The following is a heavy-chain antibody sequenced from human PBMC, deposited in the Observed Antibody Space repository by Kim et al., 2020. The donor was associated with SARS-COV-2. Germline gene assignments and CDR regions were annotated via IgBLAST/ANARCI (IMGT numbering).Heavy chain of an antibody. CDR3: ARSGLLAAAPHPFDY. CDR1: GYSFTSYW. Sequence: GESLQISCKGSGYSFTSYWIGWVRQMPGKGLEWMGIIYPGDSDTRYSPSYQGQVTISADKSISTAYLQWSSLKASDTAMYYCARSGLLAAAPHPFDYWGQGTLVTISS. CDR2: IYPGDSDT. D-gene: IGHD6-13*01. V-gene: IGHV5-51*01. J-gene: IGHJ4*02.